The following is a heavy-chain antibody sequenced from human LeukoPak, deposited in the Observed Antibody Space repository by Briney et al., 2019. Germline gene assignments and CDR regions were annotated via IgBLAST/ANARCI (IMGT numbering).Heavy chain of an antibody. J-gene: IGHJ4*02. CDR3: ARERHGRLVH. Sequence: GGSLRLSCAASGFTVSSNYMSWVRQAPGKGLEWVSNIYSGGRTHYADSARGRFTVSRDNSKNTLYLQMNSLGTEDTAVYYCARERHGRLVHWGQGTLVTVSS. D-gene: IGHD6-25*01. CDR2: IYSGGRT. V-gene: IGHV3-66*02. CDR1: GFTVSSNY.